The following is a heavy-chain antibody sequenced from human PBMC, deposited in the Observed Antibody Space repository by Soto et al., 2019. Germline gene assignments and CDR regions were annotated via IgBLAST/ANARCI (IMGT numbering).Heavy chain of an antibody. CDR3: TSHLWELSFPRVFDT. CDR1: GFTVSGST. J-gene: IGHJ3*02. V-gene: IGHV3-73*01. D-gene: IGHD3-16*02. CDR2: LRSKTKSNAT. Sequence: EVQLVESGGGLVQPGGSLKLSCAASGFTVSGSTVHWVRQASGKGLEWVGRLRSKTKSNATADAASVKGRLTIARDYSKNTAYLQMNSLKTEDAAVYYCTSHLWELSFPRVFDTWGQGTMVPVS.